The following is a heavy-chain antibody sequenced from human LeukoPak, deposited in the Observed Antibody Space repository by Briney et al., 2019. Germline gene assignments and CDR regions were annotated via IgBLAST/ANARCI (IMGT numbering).Heavy chain of an antibody. Sequence: AGGSLRLSCAASGFTFSSSWMSWVRQAPGKGLEWVANIKQDGSETYYVDSVRGRFTISRDNAKNSLYLQMNSLRAEDTAVYYCAKTPYYDSSGYYGPSDYWGQGTLVTVSS. D-gene: IGHD3-22*01. CDR1: GFTFSSSW. J-gene: IGHJ4*02. CDR3: AKTPYYDSSGYYGPSDY. CDR2: IKQDGSET. V-gene: IGHV3-7*03.